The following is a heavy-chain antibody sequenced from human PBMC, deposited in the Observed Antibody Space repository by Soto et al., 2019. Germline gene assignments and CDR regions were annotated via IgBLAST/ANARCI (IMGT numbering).Heavy chain of an antibody. Sequence: QVQLVESGGGVVQPGRSLRLSCAASGFTFSSYGMHWVRQAPGKGLEWVAVISYGGSDQYYADSVKGRYTISRDNSKNTVYLQMNSLRAEDTAVYYCAKEVRYYYDSSGVDAFDIWGQGTMVTVS. CDR2: ISYGGSDQ. J-gene: IGHJ3*02. CDR3: AKEVRYYYDSSGVDAFDI. D-gene: IGHD3-22*01. CDR1: GFTFSSYG. V-gene: IGHV3-30*18.